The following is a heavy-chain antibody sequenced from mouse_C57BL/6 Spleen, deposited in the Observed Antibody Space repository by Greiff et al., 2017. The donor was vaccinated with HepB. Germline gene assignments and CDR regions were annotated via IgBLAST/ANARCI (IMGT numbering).Heavy chain of an antibody. D-gene: IGHD2-2*01. CDR2: ISYSGST. J-gene: IGHJ4*01. Sequence: VQLKESGPGMVKPSQSLSLTCTVTGYSITSGYDWHWIRHFPGNKLEWMGYISYSGSTNYNPSLKSRISITHDTSKNHFFLKLNSVTTEDTATYYCARGYLYHAMDYWGQGTSVTVSS. CDR1: GYSITSGYD. CDR3: ARGYLYHAMDY. V-gene: IGHV3-1*01.